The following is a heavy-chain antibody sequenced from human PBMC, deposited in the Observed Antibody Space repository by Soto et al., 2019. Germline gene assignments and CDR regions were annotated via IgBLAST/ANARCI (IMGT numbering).Heavy chain of an antibody. CDR3: AAAPRY. V-gene: IGHV4-59*01. CDR2: IYYSGST. CDR1: GGSISGYY. D-gene: IGHD2-15*01. Sequence: QVQLQDSGPGLVKPSETLSLTCSVSGGSISGYYWSWIRQTPEKGLEWIGYIYYSGSTNYNPSLKRRVIILIDMSKNQFSLKLTSVTAADTAVYYCAAAPRYWGQGILVTVSS. J-gene: IGHJ4*02.